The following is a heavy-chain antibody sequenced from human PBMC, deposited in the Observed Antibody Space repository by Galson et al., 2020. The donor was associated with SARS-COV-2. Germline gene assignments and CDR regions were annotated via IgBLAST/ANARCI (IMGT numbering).Heavy chain of an antibody. CDR2: IYSGGST. D-gene: IGHD6-19*01. V-gene: IGHV3-53*04. Sequence: TGGSLRLSCAASGFAVSTNYMSWVRQALGKGLEWVSIIYSGGSTYYADSVKGRFTISRHNSDNTVYLQMDSLKPEDTAVYYCAGVCGSGCRAFDIWGQGTMVTVSS. J-gene: IGHJ3*02. CDR1: GFAVSTNY. CDR3: AGVCGSGCRAFDI.